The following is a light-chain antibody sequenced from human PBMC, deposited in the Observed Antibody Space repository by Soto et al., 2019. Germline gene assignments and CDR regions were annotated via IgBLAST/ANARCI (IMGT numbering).Light chain of an antibody. CDR3: QQSYSTPYT. V-gene: IGKV1-39*01. CDR2: AAS. Sequence: DIQMTQSPSTLSAFVGDRVTITCRASQSISSYLNWYQQKPEKAPKLLIYAASSLQSGVPSRFSGSRSGTDFTLTISSLQPEDFATYYCQQSYSTPYTFGQGTKVDIK. CDR1: QSISSY. J-gene: IGKJ2*01.